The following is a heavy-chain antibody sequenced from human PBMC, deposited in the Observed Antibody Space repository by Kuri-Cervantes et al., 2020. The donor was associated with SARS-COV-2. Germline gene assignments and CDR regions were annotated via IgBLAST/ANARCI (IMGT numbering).Heavy chain of an antibody. D-gene: IGHD6-6*01. V-gene: IGHV3-49*04. Sequence: GESLKIPCTASGFPFGDYAMSWVRQAPGKGLEWGGFIRSKAYGGTTEYAASVKGRFTISKDDSESIAYLQMNSLKTGDTAVYYCTSEKQLGPSYGRSQRLDYWGQGTLVTVSS. CDR2: IRSKAYGGTT. J-gene: IGHJ4*02. CDR1: GFPFGDYA. CDR3: TSEKQLGPSYGRSQRLDY.